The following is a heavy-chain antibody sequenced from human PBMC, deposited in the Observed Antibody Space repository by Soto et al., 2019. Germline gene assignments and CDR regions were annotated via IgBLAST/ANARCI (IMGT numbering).Heavy chain of an antibody. Sequence: QVQLVQSGAEVKKPGASVKVSCKASGYTFTGYYMHWVRQAPGQGLEWMGWINPNSGGTNYAQKFQGRVTMTRDTSINTAYMELSRLRSDDTAVYYCASDMAGRSGSPTGDYWGQGTLVTVSS. CDR1: GYTFTGYY. D-gene: IGHD1-26*01. CDR3: ASDMAGRSGSPTGDY. V-gene: IGHV1-2*02. J-gene: IGHJ4*02. CDR2: INPNSGGT.